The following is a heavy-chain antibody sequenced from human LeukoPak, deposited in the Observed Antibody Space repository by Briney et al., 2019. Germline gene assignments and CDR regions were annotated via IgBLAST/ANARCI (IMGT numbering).Heavy chain of an antibody. CDR1: GFTFYTYA. D-gene: IGHD5-12*01. CDR3: ASALQGYDFDAFDI. V-gene: IGHV3-23*01. CDR2: ISGSGDNT. Sequence: SGGSLRLSCAASGFTFYTYAMTWVRQAPGKGLEWVSSISGSGDNTYYADSVKGRFTVSRDNAKNSLYLQMNSLRAEDTAVYYCASALQGYDFDAFDIWGQGTMVTVSS. J-gene: IGHJ3*02.